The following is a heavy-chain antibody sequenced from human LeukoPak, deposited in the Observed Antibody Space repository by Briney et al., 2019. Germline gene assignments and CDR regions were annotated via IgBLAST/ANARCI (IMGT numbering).Heavy chain of an antibody. Sequence: GGSLRLSCAASGFTFSSYAMHWVRQAPGKGLEWVAVISYDGSNKYYADSVKGRFTISRDNSKNTLYLQMNSLRAEDTAVYYCARDIVVVPAAITSTGYYYYYGMDVWGQGTTVTVSS. J-gene: IGHJ6*02. D-gene: IGHD2-2*02. CDR3: ARDIVVVPAAITSTGYYYYYGMDV. CDR1: GFTFSSYA. V-gene: IGHV3-30-3*01. CDR2: ISYDGSNK.